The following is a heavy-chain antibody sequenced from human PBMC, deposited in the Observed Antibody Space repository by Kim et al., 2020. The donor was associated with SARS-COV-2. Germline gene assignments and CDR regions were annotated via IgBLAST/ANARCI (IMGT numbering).Heavy chain of an antibody. V-gene: IGHV1-18*01. CDR3: ARKRWFGEAEDAFDI. D-gene: IGHD3-10*01. J-gene: IGHJ3*02. Sequence: QKLQGRVTMTTDTSTSTAYMELRSLRSDDTAVYYCARKRWFGEAEDAFDIWGQGTMVTVSS.